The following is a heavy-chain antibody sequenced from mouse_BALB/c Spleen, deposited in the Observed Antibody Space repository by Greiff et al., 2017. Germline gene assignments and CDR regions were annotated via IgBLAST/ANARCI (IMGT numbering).Heavy chain of an antibody. J-gene: IGHJ4*01. CDR2: IYPGDGDT. CDR3: ARGIYYYGSSSSAMDY. D-gene: IGHD1-1*01. V-gene: IGHV1-87*01. Sequence: QVQLQQSGAELARPGASVKLSCKASGYTFTSYWMQWVKQRPGQGLEWIGAIYPGDGDTRYTQKFKGKATLTADKSSSTAYMQLSSLASEDSAVYYCARGIYYYGSSSSAMDYWGQGTSVTVSS. CDR1: GYTFTSYW.